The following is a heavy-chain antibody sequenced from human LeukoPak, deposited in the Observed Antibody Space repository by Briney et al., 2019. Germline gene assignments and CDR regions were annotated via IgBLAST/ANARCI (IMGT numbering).Heavy chain of an antibody. V-gene: IGHV4-34*01. J-gene: IGHJ5*02. CDR2: INHSGST. Sequence: SETLSLTCAVYGGSFSGYYWSWIRQPPGKGLEWIGEINHSGSTNYNPSLKSRVTISVDTSKNQFSLKLSSVTAADTAVYYCARAPTPNSCCSGIDPWGQGTLVTVSS. CDR3: ARAPTPNSCCSGIDP. CDR1: GGSFSGYY. D-gene: IGHD2-15*01.